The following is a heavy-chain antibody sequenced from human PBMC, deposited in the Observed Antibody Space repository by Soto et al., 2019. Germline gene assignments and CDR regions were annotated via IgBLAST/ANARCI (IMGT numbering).Heavy chain of an antibody. CDR2: IYYSGST. CDR3: ARVALFYGDYVDYYYYMDV. Sequence: SETLSLTCTVSGGSISSYYWSWIRQPPGKGLEWIGYIYYSGSTNYNPSLKSRVTISVDTSKNQFSLKLSSVTAADTAVYYCARVALFYGDYVDYYYYMDVWGKGTTVTVSS. D-gene: IGHD4-17*01. J-gene: IGHJ6*03. V-gene: IGHV4-59*01. CDR1: GGSISSYY.